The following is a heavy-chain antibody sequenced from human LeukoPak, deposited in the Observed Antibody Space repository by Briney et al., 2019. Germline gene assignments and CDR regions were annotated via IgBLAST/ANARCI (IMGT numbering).Heavy chain of an antibody. J-gene: IGHJ4*02. CDR2: IYYSGST. D-gene: IGHD5-18*01. V-gene: IGHV4-39*01. CDR1: GGSISSSSYY. CDR3: SRLLNNHPPKTTLYSPPYYFDY. Sequence: SETLSLTCTVSGGSISSSSYYWGWIRQPPGKGLEWIGSIYYSGSTYYNPSLKSRVTISVDTSKNQFSLKLSSVTAADTALFYRSRLLNNHPPKTTLYSPPYYFDYWGQGTLVTVSS.